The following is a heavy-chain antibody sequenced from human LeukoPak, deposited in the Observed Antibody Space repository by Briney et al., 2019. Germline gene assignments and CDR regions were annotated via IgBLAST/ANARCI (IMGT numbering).Heavy chain of an antibody. V-gene: IGHV1-24*01. J-gene: IGHJ4*02. CDR2: FDPEDGET. Sequence: ASVKVSCKVSGYTLTELSMHWVRQAPGKGLEWMGGFDPEDGETIYAQKFQGRVTMTEDTSTDTAYMELSSLRSEDTAVYYCATGPDRYSSSWYGYWGQGTLVTVSS. CDR1: GYTLTELS. D-gene: IGHD6-13*01. CDR3: ATGPDRYSSSWYGY.